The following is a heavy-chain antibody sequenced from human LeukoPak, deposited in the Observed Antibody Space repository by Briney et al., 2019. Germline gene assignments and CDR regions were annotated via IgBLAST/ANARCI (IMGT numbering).Heavy chain of an antibody. D-gene: IGHD6-13*01. CDR2: ISGSGGST. V-gene: IGHV3-23*01. J-gene: IGHJ4*02. CDR1: GFTFSSYA. Sequence: GGSLRLSCAASGFTFSSYAMSWIRQAPGKGLEWVSSISGSGGSTYYADSVKGRFTSSRDNYKNTLYLQMNRLRAEDTAVYYCAKDRSIAAANWGQGTLVTVSS. CDR3: AKDRSIAAAN.